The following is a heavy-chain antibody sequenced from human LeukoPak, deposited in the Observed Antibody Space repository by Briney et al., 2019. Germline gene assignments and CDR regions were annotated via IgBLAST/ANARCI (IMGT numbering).Heavy chain of an antibody. CDR2: ISSDGSNT. D-gene: IGHD2-8*02. CDR1: GFTSSSYR. V-gene: IGHV3-30*04. Sequence: TGGSLRLSCAASGFTSSSYRMHWVRQAPGKGLEWVSVISSDGSNTYYAESVKGRFTISRDSSKNTVYLQMSSLRLEDTAVYYCARDRTGSLDNGFDYWGRGILVTVSS. J-gene: IGHJ4*02. CDR3: ARDRTGSLDNGFDY.